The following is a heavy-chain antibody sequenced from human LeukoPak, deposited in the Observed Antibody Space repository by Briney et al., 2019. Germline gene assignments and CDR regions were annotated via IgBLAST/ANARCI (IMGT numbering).Heavy chain of an antibody. CDR2: INPSGGST. D-gene: IGHD2-2*02. CDR1: GYTFTSYY. CDR3: ARGQRGIFEPPNVPAGIFELAY. Sequence: ASVKVSCKASGYTFTSYYMHWVRQAPGQGLEWMGIINPSGGSTSYAQKFQGRVTMTRDMSTSTVYMELSSLRSEDTAVYYCARGQRGIFEPPNVPAGIFELAYWGQGTLVTVSS. V-gene: IGHV1-46*01. J-gene: IGHJ4*02.